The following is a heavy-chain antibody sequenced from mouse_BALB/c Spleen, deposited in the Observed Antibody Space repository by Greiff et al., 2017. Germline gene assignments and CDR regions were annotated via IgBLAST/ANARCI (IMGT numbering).Heavy chain of an antibody. Sequence: VQLQQSGPELVKPGASVKIPCKASGYTFTDYNMDWVKQSHGKSLEWIGDINPNNGGTIYNQKFKGKATLTVDKSSSTAYMELRSLTSEDTAVYYCARNYGSSYGGYYYAMDYWGQGTSVTVSS. CDR2: INPNNGGT. V-gene: IGHV1-18*01. CDR3: ARNYGSSYGGYYYAMDY. J-gene: IGHJ4*01. CDR1: GYTFTDYN. D-gene: IGHD1-1*01.